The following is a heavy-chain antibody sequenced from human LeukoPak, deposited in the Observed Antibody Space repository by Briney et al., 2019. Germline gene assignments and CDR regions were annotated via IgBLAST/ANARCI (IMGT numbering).Heavy chain of an antibody. CDR2: INHSGST. V-gene: IGHV4-34*01. Sequence: SETLSLTCAVYGGSFSGYYWSRIRQPPGKGLEWIGEINHSGSTNYNPSLKSRVTISVDTSKNQFSLKLSSVTAADTAVYYCARVPRRLYGSGSPPSRGMDVWGQGTTVTVSS. CDR1: GGSFSGYY. CDR3: ARVPRRLYGSGSPPSRGMDV. D-gene: IGHD3-10*01. J-gene: IGHJ6*02.